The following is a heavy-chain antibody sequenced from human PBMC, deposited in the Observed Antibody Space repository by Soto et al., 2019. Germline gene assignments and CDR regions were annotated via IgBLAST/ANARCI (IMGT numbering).Heavy chain of an antibody. CDR1: GYTFTSYG. D-gene: IGHD3-10*01. Sequence: ASVKVSCKASGYTFTSYGISWVRQAPGQGLEWMGWISAYNGNTNYAQKLQGRVTMTTDTSTSTAYMELRSLRSDDTAVYYCARDQGTQITMVRGVPSDYWGQGTLVTVSS. CDR2: ISAYNGNT. J-gene: IGHJ4*02. V-gene: IGHV1-18*01. CDR3: ARDQGTQITMVRGVPSDY.